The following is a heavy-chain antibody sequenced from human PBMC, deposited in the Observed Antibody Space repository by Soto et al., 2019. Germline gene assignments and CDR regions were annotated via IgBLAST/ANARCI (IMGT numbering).Heavy chain of an antibody. V-gene: IGHV4-59*01. D-gene: IGHD1-20*01. CDR1: GGSISSYY. Sequence: SETLSLTCTVSGGSISSYYWSWIRQPPGKGLEWIGYIYYSGSTNYNPSLKSRVTIPVDTSKNQFSLKLSSVTAADTAVYYCARPTYNSGSPFDYWGQGTLVTVSS. CDR3: ARPTYNSGSPFDY. J-gene: IGHJ4*02. CDR2: IYYSGST.